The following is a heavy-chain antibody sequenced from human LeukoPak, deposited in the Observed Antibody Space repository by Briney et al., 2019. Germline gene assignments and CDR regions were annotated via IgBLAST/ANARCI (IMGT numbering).Heavy chain of an antibody. V-gene: IGHV3-23*01. CDR1: GFTFSSYG. D-gene: IGHD2-2*01. CDR3: ARDLTSTSWEGFDP. Sequence: GGSLRLSCAASGFTFSSYGMSWVRQAPGKGLEWVSAISGSGGSTYYADSVKGRFTISRDNSKSTLYLQMNSLRAEDTAMYYCARDLTSTSWEGFDPWGQGTLVTVSS. J-gene: IGHJ5*02. CDR2: ISGSGGST.